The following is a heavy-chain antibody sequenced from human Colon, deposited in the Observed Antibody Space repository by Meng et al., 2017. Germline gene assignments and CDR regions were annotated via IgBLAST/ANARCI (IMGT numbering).Heavy chain of an antibody. D-gene: IGHD4-17*01. CDR3: AHRTTVTAVDY. J-gene: IGHJ4*02. CDR2: IYWNDDK. CDR1: GFSVSTSGMV. Sequence: QITLKESGPTLVKPPQTLTLTCTVSGFSVSTSGMVVGWIRQPPGKALEWLAFIYWNDDKRYSPSLKSRVTITKDTSKNQVVLTMTNMDPVDTATYYCAHRTTVTAVDYWGQGTLVTVSS. V-gene: IGHV2-5*01.